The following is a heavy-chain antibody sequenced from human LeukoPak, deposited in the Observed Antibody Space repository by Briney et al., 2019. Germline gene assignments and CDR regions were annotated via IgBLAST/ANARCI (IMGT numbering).Heavy chain of an antibody. J-gene: IGHJ4*02. CDR2: IYHSERT. Sequence: PSETLSLTCTVSGYSINNGFYWGWIRQPPGKGLEWIGSIYHSERTHYNPSLKSRVTISVDTSKNQFSLKLGSVTAADTAVYCCARVLPITPYFDYWGQGTLVTVSS. D-gene: IGHD1-20*01. CDR3: ARVLPITPYFDY. CDR1: GYSINNGFY. V-gene: IGHV4-38-2*02.